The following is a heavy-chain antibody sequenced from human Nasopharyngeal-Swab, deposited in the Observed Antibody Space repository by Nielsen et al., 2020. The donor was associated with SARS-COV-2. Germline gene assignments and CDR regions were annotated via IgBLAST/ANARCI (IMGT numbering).Heavy chain of an antibody. J-gene: IGHJ4*02. Sequence: SGPTLVQPTQTLTLTCTFSGSSLTTREMCVSWIRQPPGKALEWLARIDWDDDKFYSTSLKTRLTISKDTSKNQVVLTMTNMDPVDTATYYCARIRIYGDYWFDYWGQGTLVTVSS. V-gene: IGHV2-70*17. D-gene: IGHD4-17*01. CDR3: ARIRIYGDYWFDY. CDR2: IDWDDDK. CDR1: GSSLTTREMC.